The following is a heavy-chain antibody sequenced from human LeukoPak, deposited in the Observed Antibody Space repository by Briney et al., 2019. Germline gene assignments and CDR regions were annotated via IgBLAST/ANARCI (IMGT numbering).Heavy chain of an antibody. CDR1: GGSFSGYY. Sequence: SETLSLTCAVYGGSFSGYYWSWIRQPPGKGLEWIGSIYYSGSTYYNPSLKSRVTISVDTSKNQFSLKLSSVTAADTAVYYCARHQITISGVVTYYFDYWGQGTLVTVSS. CDR2: IYYSGST. V-gene: IGHV4-34*01. CDR3: ARHQITISGVVTYYFDY. J-gene: IGHJ4*02. D-gene: IGHD3-3*01.